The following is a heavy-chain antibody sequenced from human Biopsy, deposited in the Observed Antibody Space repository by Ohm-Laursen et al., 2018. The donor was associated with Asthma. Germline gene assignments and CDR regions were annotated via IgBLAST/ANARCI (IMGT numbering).Heavy chain of an antibody. CDR2: ITHDGSRM. CDR1: GFAFGKYG. Sequence: SLRLSCAASGFAFGKYGMYWARQAPGKGLQWVAVITHDGSRMYYADSVRGRFTISRDNSRNTLYLEMSSLRVDDTAVYYCAKNNDQQLTYWGQGMLVTVSS. D-gene: IGHD6-13*01. V-gene: IGHV3-30*18. CDR3: AKNNDQQLTY. J-gene: IGHJ4*02.